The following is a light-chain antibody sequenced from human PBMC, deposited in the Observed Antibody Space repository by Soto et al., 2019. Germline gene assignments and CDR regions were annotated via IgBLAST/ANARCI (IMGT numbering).Light chain of an antibody. V-gene: IGLV2-8*01. Sequence: QSALTQPPSASGSPGQSVTISCTGTSSDVGGYNYVSWYQQHPGKAPKLMIYEVSKRPSGFPDRFSGPKSGNTASLTVSGLQAEDEADYYCSSYAGSNAVVFGGGTKVTVL. CDR3: SSYAGSNAVV. J-gene: IGLJ2*01. CDR2: EVS. CDR1: SSDVGGYNY.